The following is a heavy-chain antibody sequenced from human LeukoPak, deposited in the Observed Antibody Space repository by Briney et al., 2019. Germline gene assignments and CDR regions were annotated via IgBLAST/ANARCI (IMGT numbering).Heavy chain of an antibody. V-gene: IGHV1-46*01. CDR3: ARVAVAGAYYYYGMDV. Sequence: ASVKVSCKASGYTFTSYYMHWVRQTPGQGLEWMGIINPSGGSTSYAQKFQGRVTMTRDTSTSTVYMELSSLRSEDTAVYYCARVAVAGAYYYYGMDVWGQGTTVTVSS. D-gene: IGHD6-19*01. CDR1: GYTFTSYY. J-gene: IGHJ6*02. CDR2: INPSGGST.